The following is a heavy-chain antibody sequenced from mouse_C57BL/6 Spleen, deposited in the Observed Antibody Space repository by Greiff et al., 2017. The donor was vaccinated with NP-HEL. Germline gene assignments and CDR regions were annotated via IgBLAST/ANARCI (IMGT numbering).Heavy chain of an antibody. J-gene: IGHJ1*03. Sequence: VQLQQSGAELVKPGASVKISCKASGYAFSSYWMNWVKQRPGKGLEWIGPIYPGDGDTNYNGKFKGKATLTADKASSTAYMQLSSLTSEDSAVYVCARSGYYGSHWYFDVWGTGTTVTVSS. V-gene: IGHV1-80*01. D-gene: IGHD1-1*01. CDR3: ARSGYYGSHWYFDV. CDR1: GYAFSSYW. CDR2: IYPGDGDT.